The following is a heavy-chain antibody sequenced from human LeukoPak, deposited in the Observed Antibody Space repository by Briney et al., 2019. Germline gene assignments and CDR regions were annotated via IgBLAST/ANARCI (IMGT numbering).Heavy chain of an antibody. Sequence: PSETLSLTCAVYGGSFSGYYWSWIRQPPGKGLEWIGEINHSGSTNYNPSLKSRVTISVDTSKNQFSLKLSSVTAAATAVYYCARGYCSSTSCYSGWFDPWGQGTLVTVSS. CDR3: ARGYCSSTSCYSGWFDP. CDR2: INHSGST. D-gene: IGHD2-2*02. V-gene: IGHV4-34*01. J-gene: IGHJ5*02. CDR1: GGSFSGYY.